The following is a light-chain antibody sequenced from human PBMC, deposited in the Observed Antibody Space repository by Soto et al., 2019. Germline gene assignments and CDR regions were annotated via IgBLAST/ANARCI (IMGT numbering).Light chain of an antibody. V-gene: IGLV2-14*01. J-gene: IGLJ2*01. CDR3: SSYTSTNIRV. CDR1: SSDVGVYNH. CDR2: ELN. Sequence: QSVLTQPASVSGSPGQSITISCTGTSSDVGVYNHVSWYQQHPGKAPKLLIYELNNRPSGVSNRFSGSKSGSTASLTISGLQSEDEADYYCSSYTSTNIRVFGGGTKLTVL.